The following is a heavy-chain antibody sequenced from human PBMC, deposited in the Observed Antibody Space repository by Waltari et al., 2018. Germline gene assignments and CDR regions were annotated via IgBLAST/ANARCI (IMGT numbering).Heavy chain of an antibody. Sequence: AMSWVRQAPGKGLEWVGFIRSKLYGGTTEYAASVKDRFTVSRDDSKNIAFLEMNNLKTEDTAVYYCARSYYDSGPLDYWGQGSLVTVSS. CDR3: ARSYYDSGPLDY. CDR2: IRSKLYGGTT. J-gene: IGHJ4*02. CDR1: A. D-gene: IGHD3-3*01. V-gene: IGHV3-49*04.